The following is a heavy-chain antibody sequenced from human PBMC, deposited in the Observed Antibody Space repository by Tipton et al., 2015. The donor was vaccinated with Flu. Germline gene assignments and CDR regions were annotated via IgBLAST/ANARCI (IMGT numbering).Heavy chain of an antibody. CDR2: IYTSGST. V-gene: IGHV4-59*10. D-gene: IGHD3-22*01. J-gene: IGHJ3*02. CDR1: GGSFSGYY. CDR3: AREGDSSGHDAFDI. Sequence: TLSLTCAVYGGSFSGYYWSWIRQPPGKGLEWIGRIYTSGSTNYNPSLKSRVTISVDTSKNQFSLKLSSVTAADTAVYYCAREGDSSGHDAFDIWGQGTMVTVSS.